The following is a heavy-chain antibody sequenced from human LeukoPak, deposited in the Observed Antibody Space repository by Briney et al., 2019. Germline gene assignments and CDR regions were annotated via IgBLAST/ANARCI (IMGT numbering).Heavy chain of an antibody. CDR1: GFTFSSYW. Sequence: GGSLRLSCAASGFTFSSYWMSWVRQAPGKGLEWVANIKQDGSEKYYVDSVKGRFTISRDNAKNSLYLQMNSLRAEDTAVYYCARVCPWAGYYRTCFDYRGQGTLVTVSS. D-gene: IGHD3/OR15-3a*01. CDR3: ARVCPWAGYYRTCFDY. J-gene: IGHJ4*02. V-gene: IGHV3-7*03. CDR2: IKQDGSEK.